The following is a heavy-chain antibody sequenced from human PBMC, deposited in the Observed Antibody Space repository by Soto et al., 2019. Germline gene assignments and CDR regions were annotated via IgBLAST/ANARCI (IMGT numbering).Heavy chain of an antibody. CDR1: GGSISSGGYY. CDR2: IYYSGST. V-gene: IGHV4-31*03. J-gene: IGHJ3*02. CDR3: ARVFRSGYYYDSSGYPAFDI. Sequence: QVQLQESGPGLVKPSQTLSLTCTVSGGSISSGGYYWSWIRQHPGKGLEWIGYIYYSGSTYYNPSLKRRVTTSVDTSKNQFSLKLSSVTAADTAVYYCARVFRSGYYYDSSGYPAFDIWGQGTMVTVSS. D-gene: IGHD3-22*01.